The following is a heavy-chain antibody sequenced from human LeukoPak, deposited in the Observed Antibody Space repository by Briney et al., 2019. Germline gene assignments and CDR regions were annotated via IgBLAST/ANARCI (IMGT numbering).Heavy chain of an antibody. J-gene: IGHJ4*02. V-gene: IGHV3-30-3*01. CDR3: SQIYGGNSGFDY. D-gene: IGHD4-23*01. Sequence: PGGSLRLSCAASGFTFSSYAMYWVRQAPGKGLEWVAVISYDGSNKYYADSVKGRFTISRDNSKNTLFLQMDSLRAEDTAVYYCSQIYGGNSGFDYWGQGTLVTVSS. CDR2: ISYDGSNK. CDR1: GFTFSSYA.